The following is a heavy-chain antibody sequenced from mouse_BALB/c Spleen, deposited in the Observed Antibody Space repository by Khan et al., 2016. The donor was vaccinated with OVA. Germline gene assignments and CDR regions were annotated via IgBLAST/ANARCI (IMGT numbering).Heavy chain of an antibody. CDR1: GYTFTDYA. D-gene: IGHD2-3*01. CDR2: ISTYSGNT. J-gene: IGHJ2*01. CDR3: ARTAYDGNYDY. Sequence: QVRLQQSGPELVRPGVSVKISCKGSGYTFTDYAMYWVKQSHAKSLEWIGLISTYSGNTNYNQKFKGKATMTVAKSSSTAYMELARLTSEDSAIYYGARTAYDGNYDYWGQGTTLTVSS. V-gene: IGHV1S137*01.